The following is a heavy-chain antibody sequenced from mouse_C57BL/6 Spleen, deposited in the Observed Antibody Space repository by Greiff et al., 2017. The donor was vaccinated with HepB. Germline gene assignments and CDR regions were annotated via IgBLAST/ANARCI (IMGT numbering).Heavy chain of an antibody. Sequence: QVQLQQPGAELVKPGASVKLSCKASGYTFTSYWMHWVKQRPGQGLEWIGMIHPNSGSTNYNEKFKSKATLTVDKSSSTAYMQLSSLTSEDPAVYYCARAITTVVAKAMDYWGQGTSVTVSS. J-gene: IGHJ4*01. V-gene: IGHV1-64*01. CDR2: IHPNSGST. D-gene: IGHD1-1*01. CDR3: ARAITTVVAKAMDY. CDR1: GYTFTSYW.